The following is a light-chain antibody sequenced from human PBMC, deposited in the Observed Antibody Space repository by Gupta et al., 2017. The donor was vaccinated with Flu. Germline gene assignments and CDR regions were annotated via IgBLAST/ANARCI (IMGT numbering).Light chain of an antibody. CDR2: WES. Sequence: SLGERATINCKSSQSVLYSSNKKNYVAWYQQKPGQPPKLLIYWESTRESGGPDRCSGSGSGTDVTLPISSLQAEDVAVYYCQQYDSTSRTFGQGTXVEIK. CDR1: QSVLYSSNKKNY. CDR3: QQYDSTSRT. V-gene: IGKV4-1*01. J-gene: IGKJ1*01.